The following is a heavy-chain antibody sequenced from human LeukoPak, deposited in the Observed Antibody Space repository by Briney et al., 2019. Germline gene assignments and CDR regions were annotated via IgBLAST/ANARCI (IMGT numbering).Heavy chain of an antibody. Sequence: GRSLRLSCAASGFTFSSYGMHWVRQAPGKGLEWVAVISYDGSNKYYADSVKGRFTISRDNSKNTLYLQMNSLRAEDTAVYYCARHMGRGGNIVATNLYYFDYWGQGTLVTVSS. D-gene: IGHD5-12*01. CDR1: GFTFSSYG. CDR3: ARHMGRGGNIVATNLYYFDY. J-gene: IGHJ4*02. V-gene: IGHV3-30*03. CDR2: ISYDGSNK.